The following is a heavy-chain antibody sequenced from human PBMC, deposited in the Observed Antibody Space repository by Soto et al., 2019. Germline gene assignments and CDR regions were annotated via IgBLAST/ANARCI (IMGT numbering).Heavy chain of an antibody. J-gene: IGHJ4*02. CDR3: AADATAWQQMVPSDY. CDR2: IAVGSGYT. CDR1: GFAFTSSA. Sequence: QLQLEQSGTEVKKPGTSVKVSCQASGFAFTSSAFPWVRQARGHRLERVGWIAVGSGYTNYSERFQDRVTLTRDMSTATTYMERSRLTSEDTAIYYCAADATAWQQMVPSDYWGQGTLVTVSS. V-gene: IGHV1-58*01. D-gene: IGHD2-8*01.